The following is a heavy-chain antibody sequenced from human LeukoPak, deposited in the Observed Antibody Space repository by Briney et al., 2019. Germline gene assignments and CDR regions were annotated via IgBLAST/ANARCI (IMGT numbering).Heavy chain of an antibody. CDR1: GFTFTSSA. V-gene: IGHV1-58*01. Sequence: TSVNVSFKASGFTFTSSAVQWVRQARGQRLEWIGWIVVGSGNTNYAQKFQESVTITRDMSTDTAYMELSSLRSEDTAVYYCAARKLWFGESFDYWGQGTLVTVSS. CDR2: IVVGSGNT. D-gene: IGHD3-10*01. CDR3: AARKLWFGESFDY. J-gene: IGHJ4*02.